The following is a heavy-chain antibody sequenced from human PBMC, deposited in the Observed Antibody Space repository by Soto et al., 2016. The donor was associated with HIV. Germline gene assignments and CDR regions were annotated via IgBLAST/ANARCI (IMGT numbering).Heavy chain of an antibody. CDR1: GFTFSNYN. J-gene: IGHJ5*02. V-gene: IGHV3-48*01. CDR2: ISYTGTKT. CDR3: ARETTSGWYDG. D-gene: IGHD1-26*01. Sequence: EVQLVESGGDLVQPGGSLRLSCAASGFTFSNYNMNWVRQAPGKGLEWVSYISYTGTKTYYAVSVKGRFTISRDNAKNSLYLEMSSLRVEDTAVYYCARETTSGWYDGWGQGTLVSASS.